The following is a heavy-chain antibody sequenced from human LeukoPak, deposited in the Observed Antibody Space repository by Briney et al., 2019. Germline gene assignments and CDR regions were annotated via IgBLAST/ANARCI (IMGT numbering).Heavy chain of an antibody. V-gene: IGHV4-59*11. CDR2: MFYSGST. CDR1: GGFISSHF. Sequence: SETLSLTCTVSGGFISSHFWSWLRQPPGKGLEWLGYMFYSGSTNYNPSLKSRVTISVDASKNQISLKLTSVSAADTAVYYCARDRAPVTMIRGAPGGFDPWGQGTLVTVSS. J-gene: IGHJ5*02. CDR3: ARDRAPVTMIRGAPGGFDP. D-gene: IGHD3-10*01.